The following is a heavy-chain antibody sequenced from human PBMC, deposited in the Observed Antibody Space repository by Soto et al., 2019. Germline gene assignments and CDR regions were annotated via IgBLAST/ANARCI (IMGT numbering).Heavy chain of an antibody. CDR2: IYYSGST. Sequence: SETLSLTCTVSGGSISSGGYYWSWIRQHPGKGLEWIGYIYYSGSTYYNPSLKSRVTISVDTSKNQFSLKLSSVTAEDTAVYYCARDSGYDYCVFDYRGQGTLVTVSS. V-gene: IGHV4-31*03. CDR3: ARDSGYDYCVFDY. J-gene: IGHJ4*02. D-gene: IGHD5-12*01. CDR1: GGSISSGGYY.